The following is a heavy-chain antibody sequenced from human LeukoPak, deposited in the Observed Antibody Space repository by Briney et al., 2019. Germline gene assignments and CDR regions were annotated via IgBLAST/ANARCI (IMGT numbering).Heavy chain of an antibody. Sequence: SVTVSCKASGYSFPSYDINWLRQATGQGLEWMGWMNPTSGNTGYAQKFQGRITMTRNTSISTAYMELSSLRSEVTAVYYCARGSTGSGSYYAEYFQHWGQGTLVTVSS. D-gene: IGHD3-10*01. CDR3: ARGSTGSGSYYAEYFQH. CDR1: GYSFPSYD. J-gene: IGHJ1*01. CDR2: MNPTSGNT. V-gene: IGHV1-8*01.